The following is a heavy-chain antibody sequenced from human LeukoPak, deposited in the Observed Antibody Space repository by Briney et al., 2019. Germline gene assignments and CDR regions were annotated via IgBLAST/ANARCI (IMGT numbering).Heavy chain of an antibody. CDR1: GFTFSSYW. Sequence: PGGSLRLSCAASGFTFSSYWMSWVRQAPGKGLEWVANIKQDGSEKYYVDSVKGRFTISRDNAKNSLYLQMNSLRAEDTAVYYCARVSHSCGGDCYAYFDYWGQGTLVTVSS. V-gene: IGHV3-7*03. CDR3: ARVSHSCGGDCYAYFDY. J-gene: IGHJ4*02. CDR2: IKQDGSEK. D-gene: IGHD2-21*02.